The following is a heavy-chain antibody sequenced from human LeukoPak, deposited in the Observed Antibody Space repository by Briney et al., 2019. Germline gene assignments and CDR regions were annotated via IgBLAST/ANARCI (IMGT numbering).Heavy chain of an antibody. D-gene: IGHD6-19*01. J-gene: IGHJ4*02. V-gene: IGHV3-33*01. CDR3: ARMTLKSSSAWPCYLDY. Sequence: HPGGSLRLSCAASGFTFSSYGMHWVRQAPGKGLEWVAVIWHDGGNKYYADSVKGRFTISRDNSKNTLYLQMNSLRAEDTAVYYCARMTLKSSSAWPCYLDYWGQGTLVTVSS. CDR2: IWHDGGNK. CDR1: GFTFSSYG.